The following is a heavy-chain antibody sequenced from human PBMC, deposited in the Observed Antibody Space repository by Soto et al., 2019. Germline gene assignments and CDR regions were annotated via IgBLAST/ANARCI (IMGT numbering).Heavy chain of an antibody. CDR2: IDPSDSYS. D-gene: IGHD6-13*01. V-gene: IGHV5-10-1*04. J-gene: IGHJ6*02. CDR3: ARTAAAGKYYYGMDV. CDR1: GYSFTSYC. Sequence: GESLKISCKGSGYSFTSYCISWVRQMPGKGLEWMGRIDPSDSYSNYSPSFQGQVTISADKSISTAYLQWSSLKASDTAMYYCARTAAAGKYYYGMDVWGQGTTVTVSS.